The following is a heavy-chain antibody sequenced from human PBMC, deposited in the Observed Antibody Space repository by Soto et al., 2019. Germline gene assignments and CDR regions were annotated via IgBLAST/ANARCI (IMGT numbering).Heavy chain of an antibody. CDR3: ARVVEYYDFWSGSHDWFDP. CDR2: VRQDGSQK. CDR1: GFTFSSYW. Sequence: GGSLRLSCEASGFTFSSYWMSWVRQAPGKGLEWVANVRQDGSQKFLVDSVEGRFTISRDNAKNSLYLQMNSLRAEDTAVYYCARVVEYYDFWSGSHDWFDPWGQGTLVTVSS. J-gene: IGHJ5*02. D-gene: IGHD3-3*01. V-gene: IGHV3-7*03.